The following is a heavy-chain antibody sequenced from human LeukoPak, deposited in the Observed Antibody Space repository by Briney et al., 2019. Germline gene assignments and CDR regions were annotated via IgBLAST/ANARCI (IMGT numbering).Heavy chain of an antibody. J-gene: IGHJ6*02. Sequence: SETLSLTCTVSGGSISSYYWGWIRQPPGKGLEWIGSIYDSGSTNYNPSLKSRVTISVDTSKNQFSLKLSSVTAADTAVYYRARAFSAAAYYYYYGMDVWGQGTTVTVSS. V-gene: IGHV4-39*07. CDR2: IYDSGST. CDR3: ARAFSAAAYYYYYGMDV. CDR1: GGSISSYY. D-gene: IGHD2-2*01.